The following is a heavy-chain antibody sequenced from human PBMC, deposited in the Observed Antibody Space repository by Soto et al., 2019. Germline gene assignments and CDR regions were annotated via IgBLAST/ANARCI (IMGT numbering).Heavy chain of an antibody. V-gene: IGHV3-49*04. J-gene: IGHJ4*02. D-gene: IGHD6-19*01. Sequence: PGGSLRLSCTASGFTFGDYAMSWVRQAPGKGLEWVGFIRSKAYGGTTENAASVKGRFTISRDDSKSIAYLQMNSLKTEDTAVYYCTRDISSGYYFDYWGQGTLVTVSS. CDR1: GFTFGDYA. CDR3: TRDISSGYYFDY. CDR2: IRSKAYGGTT.